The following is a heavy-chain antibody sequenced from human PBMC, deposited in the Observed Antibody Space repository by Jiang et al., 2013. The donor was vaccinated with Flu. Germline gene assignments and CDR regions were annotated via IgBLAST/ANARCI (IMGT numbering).Heavy chain of an antibody. CDR1: GYTFTDYY. V-gene: IGHV1-2*02. J-gene: IGHJ5*01. Sequence: HSGAEVKKPGASVKVSCKASGYTFTDYYIHWVRQAPGQGLEWMGWINPNSGGTKSAQMFQGRVTMTRDTSISTAYMDLSSLRSDDTAVYYCARDFYNWSYDSWGQGTLVTVSS. D-gene: IGHD1-7*01. CDR3: ARDFYNWSYDS. CDR2: INPNSGGT.